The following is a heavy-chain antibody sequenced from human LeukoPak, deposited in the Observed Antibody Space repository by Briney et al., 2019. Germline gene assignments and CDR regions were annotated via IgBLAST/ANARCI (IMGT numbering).Heavy chain of an antibody. CDR2: INPNSGGT. CDR3: ARTEYSRSSWGFDP. D-gene: IGHD4-11*01. Sequence: ASVKVSFTASGYTFTGYYMHLVRQAPGQGLEWMGWINPNSGGTNYAQKFQGRVTMTRDTSISTAYMELSRLRSDDTAVYYCARTEYSRSSWGFDPWGQGTLVTVSS. J-gene: IGHJ5*02. CDR1: GYTFTGYY. V-gene: IGHV1-2*02.